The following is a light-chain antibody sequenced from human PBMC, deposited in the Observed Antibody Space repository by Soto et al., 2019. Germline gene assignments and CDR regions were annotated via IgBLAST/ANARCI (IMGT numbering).Light chain of an antibody. V-gene: IGKV1-39*01. Sequence: DIQMTQSPSSLSASVGDRVTLTCRASQSINSLNWYHQKPGKAPKLLIYAASILQSGVPSRFRGSGSGTDFTLTISSLQPEDFATYYCQQSSRTPWTFGQGTKVEIK. CDR2: AAS. J-gene: IGKJ1*01. CDR3: QQSSRTPWT. CDR1: QSINS.